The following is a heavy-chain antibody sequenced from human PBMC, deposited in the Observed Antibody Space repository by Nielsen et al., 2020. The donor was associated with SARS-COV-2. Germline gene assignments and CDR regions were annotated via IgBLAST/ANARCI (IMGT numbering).Heavy chain of an antibody. CDR3: ARGRDDETYSSYFYLDV. Sequence: SETLSLTCAVYGGSFSGYYWSWIRQSPGKGLEWIGNINRSGGTKYNGPLKSRVSLSVDTMQNRFSLKVTSVTAADTAVYYCARGRDDETYSSYFYLDVWAKGTSVTVSS. CDR2: INRSGGT. V-gene: IGHV4-34*01. J-gene: IGHJ6*03. D-gene: IGHD2-15*01. CDR1: GGSFSGYY.